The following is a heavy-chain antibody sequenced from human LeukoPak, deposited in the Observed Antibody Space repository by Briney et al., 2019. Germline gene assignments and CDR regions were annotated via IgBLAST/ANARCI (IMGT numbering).Heavy chain of an antibody. V-gene: IGHV1-46*01. CDR2: INPSGGRT. J-gene: IGHJ3*02. CDR1: GYTFTSYY. Sequence: ASVKVSRKASGYTFTSYYMHWVRQPPGQGLEWMGIINPSGGRTSYAQKFQGRVAMTRDTYTSTVYMVLSRLRSEDAAVYYCAKGHRSTMIVGEAFDIWGQGTMVTVSS. CDR3: AKGHRSTMIVGEAFDI. D-gene: IGHD3-22*01.